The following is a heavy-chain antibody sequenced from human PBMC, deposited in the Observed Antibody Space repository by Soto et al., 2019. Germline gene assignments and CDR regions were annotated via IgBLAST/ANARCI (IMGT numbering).Heavy chain of an antibody. CDR1: GFTFSSYA. CDR3: AKAGVLRFLEWLGPLDY. V-gene: IGHV3-23*01. Sequence: GGSLRLSCAASGFTFSSYAMSWVRQAPGKGLEWVSAISGSGGSTYYADSVKGRFTISRDNSKNTLYLQMNSLRAEDTAVYYCAKAGVLRFLEWLGPLDYWGQGTLVTVSS. CDR2: ISGSGGST. J-gene: IGHJ4*02. D-gene: IGHD3-3*01.